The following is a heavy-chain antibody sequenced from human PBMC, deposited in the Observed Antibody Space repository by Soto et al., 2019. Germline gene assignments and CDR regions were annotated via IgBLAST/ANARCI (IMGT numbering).Heavy chain of an antibody. V-gene: IGHV1-18*01. CDR2: ISAYNGNT. J-gene: IGHJ4*02. CDR3: AKVGDGGIAARPFDY. CDR1: GYTFTSYG. D-gene: IGHD6-6*01. Sequence: ASVKVSCKASGYTFTSYGISWVRQAPGQGLEWMGWISAYNGNTNYAQKLQGRVTMTTDTSTSTAYMELRSLRSDDTAVYYCAKVGDGGIAARPFDYWGQGTLVTVSS.